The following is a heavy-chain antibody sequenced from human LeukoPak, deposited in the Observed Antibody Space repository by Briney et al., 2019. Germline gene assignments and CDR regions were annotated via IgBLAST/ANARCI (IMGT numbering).Heavy chain of an antibody. J-gene: IGHJ5*02. Sequence: SETLSLTCTVSGGSISSGSNYWSWIRRPAGKGLEWIGSIYYSGSTYYNPSLKSRVTISVDTSKNQFSLKLSSVTAADTAVYYCARVGGDYGGNPAWGQGTLVTVSS. V-gene: IGHV4-39*07. CDR3: ARVGGDYGGNPA. CDR1: GGSISSGSNY. D-gene: IGHD4-23*01. CDR2: IYYSGST.